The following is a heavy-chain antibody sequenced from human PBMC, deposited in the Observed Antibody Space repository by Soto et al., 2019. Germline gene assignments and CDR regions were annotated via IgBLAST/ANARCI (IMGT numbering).Heavy chain of an antibody. CDR1: GYTFTSYG. CDR2: ISAYNGNT. V-gene: IGHV1-18*04. D-gene: IGHD2-2*01. Sequence: QVQLVQSGAEVKKPGASVKVSCKASGYTFTSYGISWVRQAPGQGLEWMGWISAYNGNTNYAQKLQGRVTMTTDTSTSTAYMELRSLRSDDTAVYYCAREDIVVVPAAIGDYYYYGMDVWGQGTTVIVSS. J-gene: IGHJ6*02. CDR3: AREDIVVVPAAIGDYYYYGMDV.